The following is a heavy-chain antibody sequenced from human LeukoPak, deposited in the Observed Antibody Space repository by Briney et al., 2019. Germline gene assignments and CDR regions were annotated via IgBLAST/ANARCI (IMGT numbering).Heavy chain of an antibody. Sequence: SETLSLTCTVSGYSIASGYYWGWIRQPPGRGLEWIGSIYQSGNTYYNPSLRSRVTISVDTSKNQFSLKLSSVTAADTAVYYCARGSDCSSTSCPQRYYYYYMDVWGKGTTVTVSS. J-gene: IGHJ6*03. CDR1: GYSIASGYY. D-gene: IGHD2-2*01. V-gene: IGHV4-38-2*02. CDR3: ARGSDCSSTSCPQRYYYYYMDV. CDR2: IYQSGNT.